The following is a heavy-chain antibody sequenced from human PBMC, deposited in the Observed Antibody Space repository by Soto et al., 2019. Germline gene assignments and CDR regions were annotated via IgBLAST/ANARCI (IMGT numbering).Heavy chain of an antibody. CDR3: ARERGDYDILTGYYPESYYGMDV. CDR1: GGSISSYY. J-gene: IGHJ6*02. CDR2: IYYSGST. D-gene: IGHD3-9*01. Sequence: PSETLSLTCTVSGGSISSYYWSWIRQPPGKGLEWIGYIYYSGSTNYNPSLKSRVAISVDTSKNQFSLKLSSVTAADTAVYYCARERGDYDILTGYYPESYYGMDVWGQGTTVT. V-gene: IGHV4-59*01.